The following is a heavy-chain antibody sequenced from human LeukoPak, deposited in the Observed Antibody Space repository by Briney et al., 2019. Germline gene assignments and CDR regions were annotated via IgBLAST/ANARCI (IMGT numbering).Heavy chain of an antibody. V-gene: IGHV3-23*01. Sequence: PGGSLRLSCAASGFTFSSHTMSWVRQAPGKGLEWVSAIGGSGDSTYYADSVKGRFTISRDNSQNTLYLQMNSLRAEDTAVYYCARWRSGSCSDWGQGTLVTVSS. J-gene: IGHJ4*02. CDR3: ARWRSGSCSD. CDR1: GFTFSSHT. D-gene: IGHD2-15*01. CDR2: IGGSGDST.